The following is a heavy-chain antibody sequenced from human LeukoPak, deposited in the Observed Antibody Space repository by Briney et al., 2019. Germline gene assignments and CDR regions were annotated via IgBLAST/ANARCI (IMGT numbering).Heavy chain of an antibody. J-gene: IGHJ4*02. CDR2: ISSSSSYI. D-gene: IGHD2-2*01. V-gene: IGHV3-21*01. CDR3: ARDQSWEYQLPGY. Sequence: GGSLRLSCAASGFTFSSYSMKWVRQAPGEGVEGVSSISSSSSYIYYADSVKGRFTISRDNAKNSLYLQMNSLRAEDTAVYYCARDQSWEYQLPGYWGQGTLVTISS. CDR1: GFTFSSYS.